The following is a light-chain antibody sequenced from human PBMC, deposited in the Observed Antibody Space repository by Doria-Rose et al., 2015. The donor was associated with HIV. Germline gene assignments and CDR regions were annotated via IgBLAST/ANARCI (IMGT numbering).Light chain of an antibody. V-gene: IGKV1-33*01. CDR2: DAS. CDR3: QQYENLPLT. J-gene: IGKJ4*01. CDR1: QDINNC. Sequence: DIQMTQSPSSLSASVGDRVTVSCQASQDINNCLNWYQQKPGKAPKLLIYDASILETGVPSRFSGSGSVTDFNFTVSSLQSEDIATYYCQQYENLPLTFGGGTKIEIK.